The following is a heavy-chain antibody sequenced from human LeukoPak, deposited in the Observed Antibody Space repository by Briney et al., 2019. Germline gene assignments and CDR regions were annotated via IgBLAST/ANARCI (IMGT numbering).Heavy chain of an antibody. J-gene: IGHJ5*02. CDR1: GGSISSYY. CDR2: IYTSGST. D-gene: IGHD3-22*01. CDR3: ARGRGDSNGYYWFDP. Sequence: SETLSLTCTVSGGSISSYYWSWIRQPAGKGLEWIGRIYTSGSTNYNPSLKSRVTISVDTSKNQFSLKLSSVTAADTAVYYCARGRGDSNGYYWFDPWGQGTLVTVSS. V-gene: IGHV4-4*07.